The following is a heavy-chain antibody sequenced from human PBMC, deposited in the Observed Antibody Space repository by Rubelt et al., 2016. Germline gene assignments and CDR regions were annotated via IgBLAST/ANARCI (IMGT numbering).Heavy chain of an antibody. D-gene: IGHD3-22*01. J-gene: IGHJ4*02. CDR3: ASLFGGMHYYDSSGYTHFDY. V-gene: IGHV4-39*01. CDR2: IYYSGST. CDR1: GGSISSSSYY. Sequence: QLQLQESGPGLVKPSETLSLTCTVSGGSISSSSYYWGWIRQPPGKGLEWIGSIYYSGSTYYNPSLKSRVTISVDTSKNQFSLKLSSVTAADTAVYYCASLFGGMHYYDSSGYTHFDYWGQGTLVTVSS.